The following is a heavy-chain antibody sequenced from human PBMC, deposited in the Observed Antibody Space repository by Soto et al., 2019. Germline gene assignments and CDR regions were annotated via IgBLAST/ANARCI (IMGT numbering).Heavy chain of an antibody. J-gene: IGHJ4*02. D-gene: IGHD3-9*01. CDR3: AKYYDILTGYYDYFDY. Sequence: GGSLRLSCAASGFTFSSYAMSWVRQAPGKGLEWVSAISGSGGSTYYADSVKGRFTISRDNSKNTLYLQMNSLRAEDTAVYYCAKYYDILTGYYDYFDYWSQGTLVTVSS. V-gene: IGHV3-23*01. CDR2: ISGSGGST. CDR1: GFTFSSYA.